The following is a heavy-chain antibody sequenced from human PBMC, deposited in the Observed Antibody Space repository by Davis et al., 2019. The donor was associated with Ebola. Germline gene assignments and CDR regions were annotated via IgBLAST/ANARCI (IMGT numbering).Heavy chain of an antibody. V-gene: IGHV1-2*02. J-gene: IGHJ6*03. D-gene: IGHD6-13*01. Sequence: ASVKVSCKASGGTFSSYAISWVRQAPGQGLEWMGWINPNSGGTNYAQKFQGRVTMTRDTSISTAYMDLSRLRSDETAVYYCARDLERRDGSSWSYYYYYMDVWGKGTTVTVSS. CDR2: INPNSGGT. CDR1: GGTFSSYA. CDR3: ARDLERRDGSSWSYYYYYMDV.